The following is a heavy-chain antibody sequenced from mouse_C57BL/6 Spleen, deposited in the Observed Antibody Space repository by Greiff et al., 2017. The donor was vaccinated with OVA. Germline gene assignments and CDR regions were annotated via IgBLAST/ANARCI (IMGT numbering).Heavy chain of an antibody. Sequence: EVQLVESGGGLVKPGGSLKLSCAASGFTFSSYTMSWVRQTPEKRLEWVATISGGGGNTYYPDSVKGRFTISRDNAKNTLYLQMRSLRSEDTALFYCARRGTTGGYFDYWGQGTTLTVSS. CDR1: GFTFSSYT. V-gene: IGHV5-9*01. CDR3: ARRGTTGGYFDY. CDR2: ISGGGGNT. J-gene: IGHJ2*01. D-gene: IGHD1-1*01.